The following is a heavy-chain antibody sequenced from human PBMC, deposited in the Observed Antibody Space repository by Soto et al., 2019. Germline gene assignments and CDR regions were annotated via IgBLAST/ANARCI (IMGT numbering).Heavy chain of an antibody. CDR2: VIPNLGVA. D-gene: IGHD2-15*01. J-gene: IGHJ4*02. CDR1: GGTPSSYT. V-gene: IGHV1-69*04. Sequence: SVKVSCKASGGTPSSYTFSWVRQAPGQGLEWMGRVIPNLGVANYAKKFQGRFTIVVDTSTSTAYMELNSLRYEDTAVYYCARDKGYCSDTSCPDFDYWGQGALVTVSS. CDR3: ARDKGYCSDTSCPDFDY.